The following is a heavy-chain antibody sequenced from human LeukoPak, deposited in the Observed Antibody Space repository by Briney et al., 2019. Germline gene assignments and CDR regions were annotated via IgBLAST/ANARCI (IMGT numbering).Heavy chain of an antibody. CDR1: GFTFSSYG. CDR3: ARDHGGYPKAMGV. D-gene: IGHD5-12*01. V-gene: IGHV3-33*01. CDR2: IWYDGSNK. Sequence: GRSLRLSCAASGFTFSSYGMHWVRQAPGKGLEWVAVIWYDGSNKYYADSVKGRFTISRDNSKNTLYLQMNSLRAEDTAVYYCARDHGGYPKAMGVWGQGTTVTVSS. J-gene: IGHJ6*02.